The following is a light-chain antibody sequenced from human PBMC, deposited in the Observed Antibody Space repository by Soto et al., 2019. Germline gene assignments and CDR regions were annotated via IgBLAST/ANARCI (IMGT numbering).Light chain of an antibody. CDR2: VAS. CDR1: QDIRND. J-gene: IGKJ1*01. V-gene: IGKV1-6*01. CDR3: LQDYNYPRT. Sequence: AIQMTQSPSSLSASVGDRVTITCRASQDIRNDLGWYQQKVGKAPKLLIYVASSLQSGVPSRFSGSRSGTDFTLIISKLQPEDVATYYCLQDYNYPRTFGQGTKVEI.